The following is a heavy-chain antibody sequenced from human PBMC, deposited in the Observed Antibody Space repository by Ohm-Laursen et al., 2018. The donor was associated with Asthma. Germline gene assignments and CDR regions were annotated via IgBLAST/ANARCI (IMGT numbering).Heavy chain of an antibody. D-gene: IGHD3-3*01. CDR3: ARDVMEWYLPAFDF. J-gene: IGHJ4*02. V-gene: IGHV3-30*03. CDR1: GFSFSSYA. CDR2: ISYGGSKK. Sequence: SLRLSCSASGFSFSSYAMHWVRQAPGMGLEWVAVISYGGSKKFYADSVNGRFTVSRDDSKNTLYLQMNSLRPDDTAVYYCARDVMEWYLPAFDFWGQGTLVTVSS.